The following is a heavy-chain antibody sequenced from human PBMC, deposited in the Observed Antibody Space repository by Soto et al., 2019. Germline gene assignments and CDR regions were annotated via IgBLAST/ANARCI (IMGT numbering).Heavy chain of an antibody. Sequence: VQLVESGGGVVQPGRSLRLSCAASGFTFSSYAMHWVRQAPGKGLEWVAVISYDGSNKYYADSVKGRFTISRDNSKNTLYLQMNSLRAEDTAVYYCARDTHVLLWFGEFDYWGQGTLVTVSS. CDR2: ISYDGSNK. V-gene: IGHV3-30-3*01. CDR3: ARDTHVLLWFGEFDY. CDR1: GFTFSSYA. D-gene: IGHD3-10*01. J-gene: IGHJ4*02.